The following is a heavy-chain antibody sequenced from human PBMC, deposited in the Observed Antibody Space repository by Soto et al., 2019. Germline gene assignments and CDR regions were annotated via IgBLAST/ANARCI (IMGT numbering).Heavy chain of an antibody. Sequence: QEQLVQSGAEVKKPGSSVKVSCKASGGIFSSYAISWVRQAPGQGLEWMGGIIPIFGTANYAQKFQGRVTITADESTNTAYMDLSSLKSEDTXXXXXXXXGSGYVWFNEFWGQGTLVT. V-gene: IGHV1-69*01. D-gene: IGHD3-22*01. J-gene: IGHJ4*02. CDR1: GGIFSSYA. CDR2: IIPIFGTA. CDR3: XXXGSGYVWFNEF.